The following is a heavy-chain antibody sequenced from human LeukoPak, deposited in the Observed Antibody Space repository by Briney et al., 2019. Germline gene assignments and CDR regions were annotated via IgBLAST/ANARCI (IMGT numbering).Heavy chain of an antibody. Sequence: SETLSLTCAVYGGSFSGYYWSWIRQPPGKGLEWIGEINHSGSTNYNPSLKSRVTISVDTSKNQFSLKLSSVTAADTAVYYCASAPRYCSSTSCRVSVWGKGTTVTVSS. CDR1: GGSFSGYY. CDR2: INHSGST. J-gene: IGHJ6*04. D-gene: IGHD2-2*01. CDR3: ASAPRYCSSTSCRVSV. V-gene: IGHV4-34*01.